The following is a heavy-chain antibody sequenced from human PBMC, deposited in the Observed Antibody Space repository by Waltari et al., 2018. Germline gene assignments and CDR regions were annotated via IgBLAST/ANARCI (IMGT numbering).Heavy chain of an antibody. CDR2: IYSGGST. CDR3: ARVGGLVTMVRGVIITGAFDY. Sequence: EVQLVETGGGLIQPGGSLRLSCAASGFTVSSNYMSWVRQAPGKGLEWVSVIYSGGSTYYADSVKGRFTISRDNSKNTLYLQMNSLRAEDTAVYYCARVGGLVTMVRGVIITGAFDYWGQGTLVIVSS. D-gene: IGHD3-10*01. J-gene: IGHJ4*02. V-gene: IGHV3-53*02. CDR1: GFTVSSNY.